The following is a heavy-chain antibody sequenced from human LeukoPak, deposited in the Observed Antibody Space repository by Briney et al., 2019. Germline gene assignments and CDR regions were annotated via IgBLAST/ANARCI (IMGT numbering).Heavy chain of an antibody. Sequence: SETLSLTCTVSGGSISSYYWSWIRQPPGEGLEWIGYFYYSGSTNYNPSLKSRVTMSVDTSKNQFSLKLSSVTAADTAVYYCARVGYSSGWFAHWYFDLWGRGTLVTVSS. J-gene: IGHJ2*01. CDR1: GGSISSYY. V-gene: IGHV4-59*01. D-gene: IGHD6-19*01. CDR3: ARVGYSSGWFAHWYFDL. CDR2: FYYSGST.